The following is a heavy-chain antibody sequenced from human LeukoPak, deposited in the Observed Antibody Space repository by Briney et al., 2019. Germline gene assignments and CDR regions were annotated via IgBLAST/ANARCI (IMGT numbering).Heavy chain of an antibody. V-gene: IGHV3-48*03. CDR1: GFTFSSYE. CDR2: ISSSGSTI. D-gene: IGHD4-17*01. J-gene: IGHJ4*02. CDR3: AKDVVRSGDPEASGY. Sequence: GGSLRLSCAASGFTFSSYEMNWVRQAPGKGLEWVSYISSSGSTIYYADSVKGRFTISRDNAKNSLYLQMNSLRAEDTAVYYCAKDVVRSGDPEASGYWGQGTLVTVSS.